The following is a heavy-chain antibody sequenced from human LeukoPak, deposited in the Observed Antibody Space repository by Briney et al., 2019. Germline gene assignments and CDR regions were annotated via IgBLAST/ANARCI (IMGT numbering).Heavy chain of an antibody. J-gene: IGHJ4*02. CDR2: ISYDGSNK. Sequence: GRSLRLSCAASGFTFSSDGMHWVRQARGKGLEWVAVISYDGSNKYYADSVKGRFTISRDNSKNTLYLQMNSLRAEDTAVYYCAKFPTLENYFDYWGQGTLVTVSS. CDR3: AKFPTLENYFDY. V-gene: IGHV3-30*18. D-gene: IGHD1-1*01. CDR1: GFTFSSDG.